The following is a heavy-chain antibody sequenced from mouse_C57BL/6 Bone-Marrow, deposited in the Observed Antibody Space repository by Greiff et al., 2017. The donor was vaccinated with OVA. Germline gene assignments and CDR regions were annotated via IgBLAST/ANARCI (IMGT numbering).Heavy chain of an antibody. CDR1: GFTIKDDY. V-gene: IGHV14-4*01. CDR2: IDPENGDT. Sequence: EVQLQQSGAELVRPGASVKLSCTASGFTIKDDYMHWVKQRPEQGLEWIGWIDPENGDTEYASKFQGKATITADTSSNTAYLQLSSLTSEDTAVYYCTANWYYFDYWGQGTTLTVSS. CDR3: TANWYYFDY. J-gene: IGHJ2*01. D-gene: IGHD4-1*02.